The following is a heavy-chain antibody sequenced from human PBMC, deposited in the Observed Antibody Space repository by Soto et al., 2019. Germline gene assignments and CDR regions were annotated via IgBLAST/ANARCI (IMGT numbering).Heavy chain of an antibody. Sequence: EVQLVESGGGLVQPGGSLRLSCAASGFTFSSYSMNWVRQAPGKGLEWVSYISSSSSTIYYADSVKGRFTISRDNAKNSLYLQMNSLRDEDTAVYYCAREKEYYDFWSGTDYYYYYMDVWGKGTTVTVSS. V-gene: IGHV3-48*02. CDR1: GFTFSSYS. CDR3: AREKEYYDFWSGTDYYYYYMDV. J-gene: IGHJ6*03. CDR2: ISSSSSTI. D-gene: IGHD3-3*01.